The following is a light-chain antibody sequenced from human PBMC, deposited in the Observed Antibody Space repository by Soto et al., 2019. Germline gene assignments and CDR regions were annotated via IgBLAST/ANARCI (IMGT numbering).Light chain of an antibody. CDR3: QQYYYLPL. J-gene: IGKJ3*01. Sequence: DIQMTQSPSSVSASVGDRVTITCRASQGISSWLAWYQQKPGKAPRLLIYDASNLETGVPPRFSGSGSGTAFTFIISSLQPEDVATYYCQQYYYLPLFGPGTKVDIK. CDR2: DAS. V-gene: IGKV1-33*01. CDR1: QGISSW.